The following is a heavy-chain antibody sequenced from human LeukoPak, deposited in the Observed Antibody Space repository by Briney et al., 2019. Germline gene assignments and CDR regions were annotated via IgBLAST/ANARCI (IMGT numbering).Heavy chain of an antibody. CDR3: ARGRRSGWYVYFDY. CDR1: GFTVSSNY. Sequence: GGSLRLSCAASGFTVSSNYMSWVRQAPGKGLKWVSVIYSGGSTYYADSVKGRFTISRDNSKNTLYLRMNSLRAEDTAVYYCARGRRSGWYVYFDYWGQGTLVTVSS. CDR2: IYSGGST. J-gene: IGHJ4*02. V-gene: IGHV3-66*02. D-gene: IGHD6-19*01.